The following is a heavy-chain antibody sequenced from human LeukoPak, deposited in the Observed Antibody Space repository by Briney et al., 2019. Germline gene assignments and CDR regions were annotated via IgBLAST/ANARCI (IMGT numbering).Heavy chain of an antibody. Sequence: PGRSLRLSCAASGFTFSSYGMHWVRQAPGKGLEWVAAISYDGSNKYYADSVKGRFTISRDNSKNTLYLQMNSLRAEDTAVYYCAKNRGEKGDNWFDPWGQGTLVTVSS. CDR1: GFTFSSYG. J-gene: IGHJ5*02. CDR2: ISYDGSNK. V-gene: IGHV3-30*18. D-gene: IGHD3-10*01. CDR3: AKNRGEKGDNWFDP.